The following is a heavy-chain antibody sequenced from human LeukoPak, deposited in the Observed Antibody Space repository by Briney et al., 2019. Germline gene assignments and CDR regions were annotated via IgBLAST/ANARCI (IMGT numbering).Heavy chain of an antibody. D-gene: IGHD6-13*01. CDR2: IYYSGST. Sequence: SETLSLTCTVSGGSISSSSYYWGWIRQPPGKGLEWIGSIYYSGSTYYNPSLKSRVTISVDTSKNQFSLKLSSVTAADTAVYYCARLPQQQLVRAFVYWGQGTLVTVSS. V-gene: IGHV4-39*01. CDR3: ARLPQQQLVRAFVY. CDR1: GGSISSSSYY. J-gene: IGHJ4*02.